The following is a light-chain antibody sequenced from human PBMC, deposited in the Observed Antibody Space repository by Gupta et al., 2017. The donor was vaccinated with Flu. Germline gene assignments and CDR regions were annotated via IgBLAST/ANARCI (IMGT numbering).Light chain of an antibody. Sequence: FLLTQPHSVSESPGQTVTISCTRSSGSIASNYVQWYHQRPGSSPTAVIYENNRRPSGVPDRFSGSNDSSSTTATLTIAEWKTDDEDFYYCQALNGNNWVFGGGTKLTVL. V-gene: IGLV6-57*01. CDR1: SGSIASNY. CDR3: QALNGNNWV. CDR2: ENN. J-gene: IGLJ3*02.